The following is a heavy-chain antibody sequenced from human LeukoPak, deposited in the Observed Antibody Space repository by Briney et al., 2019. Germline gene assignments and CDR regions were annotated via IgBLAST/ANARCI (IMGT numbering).Heavy chain of an antibody. Sequence: SETLSLTCTVSGGSISSYYWSWIRLPPGKGLEWIGYIYYTGATYYNPSLKSRVTISVDTSKNQFSLKLSSVTAADTAVYFCARGSTLRSLAYYYYMDVWGKGTTVTVSS. CDR1: GGSISSYY. CDR2: IYYTGAT. CDR3: ARGSTLRSLAYYYYMDV. J-gene: IGHJ6*03. D-gene: IGHD1-26*01. V-gene: IGHV4-59*08.